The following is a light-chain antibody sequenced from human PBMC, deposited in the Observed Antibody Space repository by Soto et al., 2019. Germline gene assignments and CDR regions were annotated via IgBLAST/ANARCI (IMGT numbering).Light chain of an antibody. CDR3: CSYAGSYPLV. CDR1: SSDVGAYNW. J-gene: IGLJ3*02. Sequence: QSALTQPRSVSGSPGQSVTISCAGTSSDVGAYNWVSWYQQHPGKVPKLIIYDVTRRPSGVPDRFSGSKSGNTASLTISGLQADDEADYYCCSYAGSYPLVFGGGTKVTVL. V-gene: IGLV2-11*01. CDR2: DVT.